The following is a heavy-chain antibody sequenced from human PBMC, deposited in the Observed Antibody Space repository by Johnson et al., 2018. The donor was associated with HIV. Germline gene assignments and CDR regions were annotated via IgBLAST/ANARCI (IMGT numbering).Heavy chain of an antibody. CDR2: IRYDGTNK. D-gene: IGHD6-19*01. Sequence: QMQLVESGGGVVQPGRSLRLSCAASGFTFSSYGMHWVRQAPGKGLEWVAFIRYDGTNKYYADSMKGRFTISRDNSKNTLYLQMSSLRPEDTAVYYCAKIGQWRERLDAFDVWGQGTMVTVSS. CDR1: GFTFSSYG. V-gene: IGHV3-30*02. CDR3: AKIGQWRERLDAFDV. J-gene: IGHJ3*01.